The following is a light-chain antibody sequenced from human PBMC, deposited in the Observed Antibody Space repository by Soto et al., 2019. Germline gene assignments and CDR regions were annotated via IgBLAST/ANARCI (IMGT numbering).Light chain of an antibody. Sequence: EIVMTQSPATLSVSPGETVTLSCRASQSVSYNLAWYQQKPGQGPRLLIYGAFSRATGIPARFSGSGSGTEFTLTISSLQSEDFAVYYCQQYKNWPPLTLAEGPRWRSN. J-gene: IGKJ4*01. V-gene: IGKV3-15*01. CDR2: GAF. CDR1: QSVSYN. CDR3: QQYKNWPPLT.